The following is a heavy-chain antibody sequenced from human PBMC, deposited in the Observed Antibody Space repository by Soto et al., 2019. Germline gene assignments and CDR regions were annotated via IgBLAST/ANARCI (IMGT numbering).Heavy chain of an antibody. Sequence: GGSLRLSCAASGFTFSDYYMSWIRQAPGKGLEWVSYISSSGSTIYYADSVKGRFTISRDNAKNSLYLQMNSLRAEDTAVYYCARDPGSGSTPSHYYYGMDVWGQGTTVTVSS. D-gene: IGHD3-10*01. J-gene: IGHJ6*02. V-gene: IGHV3-11*01. CDR2: ISSSGSTI. CDR1: GFTFSDYY. CDR3: ARDPGSGSTPSHYYYGMDV.